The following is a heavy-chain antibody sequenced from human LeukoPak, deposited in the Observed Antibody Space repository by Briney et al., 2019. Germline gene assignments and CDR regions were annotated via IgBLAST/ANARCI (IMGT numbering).Heavy chain of an antibody. J-gene: IGHJ3*02. V-gene: IGHV4-39*07. CDR2: IYYSGIT. CDR1: GDSISSNSYY. CDR3: ARVGLSRGDAFDI. Sequence: SETLSLTCTVSGDSISSNSYYWGWIRQPPGKGLEWIGSIYYSGITDYNPSLKSRVTISIDTSKNQFSLKLSSVTAADTAVYYCARVGLSRGDAFDIWGQGTMVTVSS.